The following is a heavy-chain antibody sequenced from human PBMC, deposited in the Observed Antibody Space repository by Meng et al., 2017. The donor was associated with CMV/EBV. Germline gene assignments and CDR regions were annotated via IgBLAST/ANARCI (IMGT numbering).Heavy chain of an antibody. CDR2: ISAYNGNT. D-gene: IGHD3-3*01. Sequence: SVKVSCKASGYTFTSYGISWVRQAPGQRLEWMGWISAYNGNTNYAQKLQGRVTMTTDTSTSTAYMELRSLRSDDTAVYYCAGGGWGTYYDFWSGYSYFDYWGQGTLVTVSS. CDR1: GYTFTSYG. CDR3: AGGGWGTYYDFWSGYSYFDY. J-gene: IGHJ4*02. V-gene: IGHV1-18*01.